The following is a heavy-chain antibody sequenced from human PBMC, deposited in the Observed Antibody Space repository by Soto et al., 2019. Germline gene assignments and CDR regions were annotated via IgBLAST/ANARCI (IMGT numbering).Heavy chain of an antibody. CDR2: FDPIDGKP. CDR1: GYSLTELS. D-gene: IGHD3-9*01. V-gene: IGHV1-24*01. J-gene: IGHJ4*02. CDR3: SRDDSDWFFN. Sequence: ASVKVSCKVSGYSLTELSIHWVRQAPGKGLEWMGGFDPIDGKPIYAQKFQGRVTVTEDTSTDTTYMDLSSLSSEDTAVYYCSRDDSDWFFNWGRGTLVTVSS.